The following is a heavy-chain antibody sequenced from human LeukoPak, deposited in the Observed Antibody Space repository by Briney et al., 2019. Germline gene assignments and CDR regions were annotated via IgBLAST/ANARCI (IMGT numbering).Heavy chain of an antibody. CDR2: INPNSGGT. J-gene: IGHJ6*03. Sequence: VASVKVSCKASGYTFTGYYMHWVRQAPGQGLEWMGWINPNSGGTDYAQKFQGRVTMTRDTSISTAYMELSRLRSDDTAVYYCARGHPAAAGPRTYYYYYYMDVWGKGTTVTVSS. CDR1: GYTFTGYY. D-gene: IGHD6-13*01. V-gene: IGHV1-2*02. CDR3: ARGHPAAAGPRTYYYYYYMDV.